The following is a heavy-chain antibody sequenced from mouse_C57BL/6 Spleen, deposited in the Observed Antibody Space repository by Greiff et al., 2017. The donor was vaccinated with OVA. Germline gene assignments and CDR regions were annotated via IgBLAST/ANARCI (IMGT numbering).Heavy chain of an antibody. CDR2: IDPTASEN. CDR1: GYTFTSYW. Sequence: QVQLQQPGAELVRPGSSVKLSCKASGYTFTSYWLHWVKQRPIQGLEWIGNIDPTASENPYNQTFKDKATLTVVKSSSAAYRQLSSLTSEDSAVYYCAIQWGSDYGGFAYWGQGTLVTVSA. D-gene: IGHD3-1*01. J-gene: IGHJ3*01. V-gene: IGHV1-52*01. CDR3: AIQWGSDYGGFAY.